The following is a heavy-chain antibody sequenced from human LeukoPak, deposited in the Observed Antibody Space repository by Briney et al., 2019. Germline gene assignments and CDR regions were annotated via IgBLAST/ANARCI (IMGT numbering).Heavy chain of an antibody. Sequence: GGSLRLSCAASGFSFSDYDIHWVRLAPGKGLEWVTFIRYDGSNTYAASVKGRFTISRDNAKNSLYLQMNSLRAEDTAVYYCARDGERGELSLYMDYWGQGTLVTVSS. CDR3: ARDGERGELSLYMDY. J-gene: IGHJ4*02. V-gene: IGHV3-30*02. CDR1: GFSFSDYD. CDR2: IRYDGSNT. D-gene: IGHD3-16*02.